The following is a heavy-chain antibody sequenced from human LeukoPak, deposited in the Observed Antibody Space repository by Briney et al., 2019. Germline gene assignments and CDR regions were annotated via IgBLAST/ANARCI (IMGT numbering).Heavy chain of an antibody. Sequence: PGGSLRLSCAASGFTFSSYEMNWVRQAPGKGLEWVSYISSSGSTIYYADSVKGRFTISRDNAKNSLYLHMNSLRAEDTAVYYCARGDEYTTSPWGQGTLVTVSS. CDR2: ISSSGSTI. D-gene: IGHD2-2*02. V-gene: IGHV3-48*03. CDR1: GFTFSSYE. J-gene: IGHJ4*02. CDR3: ARGDEYTTSP.